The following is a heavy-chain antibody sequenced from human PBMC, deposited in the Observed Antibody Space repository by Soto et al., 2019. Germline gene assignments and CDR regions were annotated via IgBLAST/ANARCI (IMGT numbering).Heavy chain of an antibody. Sequence: SETLSLTCTVSGGSINDFYWSWIRQPPGKGLEWIGYIYYSGSTDYNPSLEGRVTISVDTSKNQFSLKLRSVTAADTAVYYCARVGGVAARTFDYWGQGTLVTVSS. D-gene: IGHD6-6*01. V-gene: IGHV4-59*01. CDR1: GGSINDFY. J-gene: IGHJ4*02. CDR2: IYYSGST. CDR3: ARVGGVAARTFDY.